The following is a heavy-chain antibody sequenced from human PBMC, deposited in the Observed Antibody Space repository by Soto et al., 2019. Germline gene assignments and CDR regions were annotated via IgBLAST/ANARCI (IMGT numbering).Heavy chain of an antibody. CDR1: GGSISSSNYY. CDR2: IYYSGST. Sequence: PSETLSLTCTVSGGSISSSNYYWGWIRQPPGKGLEWIGSIYYSGSTYYNPSVKSRVTMSVDTSNNQFSLKLTSVTAADTAVYYCARKSYSSSSDYWGQGTLVTVSS. CDR3: ARKSYSSSSDY. V-gene: IGHV4-39*01. D-gene: IGHD6-6*01. J-gene: IGHJ4*02.